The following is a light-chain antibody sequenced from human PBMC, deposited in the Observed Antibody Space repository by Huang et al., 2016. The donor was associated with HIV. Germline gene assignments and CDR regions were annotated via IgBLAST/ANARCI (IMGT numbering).Light chain of an antibody. Sequence: DIQITQSPSSLSASWGARVPITCRARETISNSLNWYQHKPGKAPKLLIYAASNLQSGVPSRFSGSGSETDFTLTITSLQVEDYATYYCQQSYSNFITFGGGTKVEIK. CDR2: AAS. CDR1: ETISNS. J-gene: IGKJ4*01. V-gene: IGKV1-39*01. CDR3: QQSYSNFIT.